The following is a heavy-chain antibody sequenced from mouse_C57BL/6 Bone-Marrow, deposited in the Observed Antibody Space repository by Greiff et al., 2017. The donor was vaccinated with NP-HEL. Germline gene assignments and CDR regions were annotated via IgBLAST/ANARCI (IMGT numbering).Heavy chain of an antibody. Sequence: VQLQQPGAELVMPGASVKLSCKASGYTFTSYWMHWVKQRPGQGLEWIGEIDPSDSYTNYNQKFKGKSTLTVDKSSSTAYMQLSSLTSEDSAVYYCARGESLLHYYEFYFDYWGQGTTLTVSS. V-gene: IGHV1-69*01. J-gene: IGHJ2*01. CDR2: IDPSDSYT. CDR3: ARGESLLHYYEFYFDY. CDR1: GYTFTSYW. D-gene: IGHD2-4*01.